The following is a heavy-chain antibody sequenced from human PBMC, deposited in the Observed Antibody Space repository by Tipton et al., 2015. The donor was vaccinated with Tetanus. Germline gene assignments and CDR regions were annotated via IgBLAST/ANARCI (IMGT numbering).Heavy chain of an antibody. Sequence: QVQLVQSGAEMKKPGASVKVSCKASGYTFTGYYIYWVRQEPGQGLEWMGWIDPNSGGTVYAQKFQGRVTMTRDTSISTAYMGLRSLGSDDTAVYYCARDRGDYIYYGMDVWGPGTPVTVS. V-gene: IGHV1-2*02. CDR3: ARDRGDYIYYGMDV. D-gene: IGHD3-22*01. CDR1: GYTFTGYY. J-gene: IGHJ6*02. CDR2: IDPNSGGT.